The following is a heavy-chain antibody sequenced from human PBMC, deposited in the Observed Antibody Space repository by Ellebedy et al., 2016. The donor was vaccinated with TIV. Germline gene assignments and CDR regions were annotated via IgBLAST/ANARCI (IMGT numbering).Heavy chain of an antibody. CDR3: ARLYCTDGGCYVGYYGMDV. Sequence: GESLKISXKGSGYRFTTYWIGWVRQMPGKGLEWMGVIYPGDSDTRYSPSFQGQVTFSVDKSSTTAYLQWSSLKASDTAKYYCARLYCTDGGCYVGYYGMDVWGQGTTVTVSS. J-gene: IGHJ6*02. CDR1: GYRFTTYW. CDR2: IYPGDSDT. V-gene: IGHV5-51*01. D-gene: IGHD2-15*01.